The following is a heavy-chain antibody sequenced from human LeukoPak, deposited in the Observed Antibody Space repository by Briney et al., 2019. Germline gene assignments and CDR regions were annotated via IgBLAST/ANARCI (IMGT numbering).Heavy chain of an antibody. CDR2: TYYRSKWSN. CDR3: ARQSLGYVDY. V-gene: IGHV6-1*01. J-gene: IGHJ4*02. Sequence: SQTLSLTCAISGDSVSNKDAAWNWIRQSPSRGLEWLGGTYYRSKWSNDYAVSVKSRITINPDTSKNQFSLQLRSVTPDDTAVYYCARQSLGYVDYWGQGSRVTVSS. D-gene: IGHD2-15*01. CDR1: GDSVSNKDAA.